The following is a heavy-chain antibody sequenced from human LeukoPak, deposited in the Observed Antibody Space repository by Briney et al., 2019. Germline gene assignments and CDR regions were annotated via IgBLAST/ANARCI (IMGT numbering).Heavy chain of an antibody. Sequence: PGRSLRLSCAASGFTFSSYGMHWVRQAPGKGLEWVAVIWYDGSNKYYADSVKGRFTISRDNSKNTLYLQMNSLRAEDTAVYYCARDLGAMYSSGSNWFDPWGQGTLVTVSS. CDR2: IWYDGSNK. V-gene: IGHV3-33*01. CDR1: GFTFSSYG. D-gene: IGHD6-19*01. CDR3: ARDLGAMYSSGSNWFDP. J-gene: IGHJ5*02.